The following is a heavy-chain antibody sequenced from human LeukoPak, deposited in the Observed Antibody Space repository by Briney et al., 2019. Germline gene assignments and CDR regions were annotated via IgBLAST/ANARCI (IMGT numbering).Heavy chain of an antibody. CDR2: IYSGGST. Sequence: GGSLRLSCAASGFTVSSNSMSWVRQAPGKGLEWVSVIYSGGSTYYADSVKGRFTISRDNSKNTLYLQMNSLRAEDTAVYYCARFSSTSWYAFDIWGQGTMVTVSS. D-gene: IGHD2-2*01. CDR3: ARFSSTSWYAFDI. CDR1: GFTVSSNS. J-gene: IGHJ3*02. V-gene: IGHV3-66*01.